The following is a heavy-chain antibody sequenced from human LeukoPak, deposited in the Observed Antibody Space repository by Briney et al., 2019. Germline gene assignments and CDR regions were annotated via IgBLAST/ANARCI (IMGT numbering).Heavy chain of an antibody. CDR2: INANSGTT. J-gene: IGHJ5*01. Sequence: GGSLRLSCVASGFAFNVYAMSWLRQPPGKGLERVSTINANSGTTSYAASVRGRFSISRDNSKSTLYLQLSTLRADDTATYYCAKPISGGLAVTADWFHPWGQGTLVVVSS. V-gene: IGHV3-23*01. CDR1: GFAFNVYA. D-gene: IGHD6-19*01. CDR3: AKPISGGLAVTADWFHP.